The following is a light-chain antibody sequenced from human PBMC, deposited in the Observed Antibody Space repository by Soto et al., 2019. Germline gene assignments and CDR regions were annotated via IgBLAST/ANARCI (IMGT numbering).Light chain of an antibody. V-gene: IGLV7-43*01. CDR1: TGPVTTSHY. J-gene: IGLJ2*01. Sequence: QTVVTQEPSLTVSPGGTVSLTGASSTGPVTTSHYPNWFQQKPGQPPRSLIYSTTNTHSWTPARFSGSLLGGKAALTLSGVLPEDEADYYCALYYGGAHVVFGGGTKVTVL. CDR3: ALYYGGAHVV. CDR2: STT.